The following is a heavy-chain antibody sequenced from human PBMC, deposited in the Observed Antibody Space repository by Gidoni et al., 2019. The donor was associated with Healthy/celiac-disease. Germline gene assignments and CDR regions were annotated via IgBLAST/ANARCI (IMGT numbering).Heavy chain of an antibody. CDR1: GFTFSGSA. CDR3: TRPVLRFLEWSANNWFDP. Sequence: EVQLVESGGDLVQPGGSLKLSCAASGFTFSGSAMHWVRQASGKGLEWVGRIRSKANSYATAYAASVKGRFTISRDDSKNTAYLQMNSLKTEDTAVYYCTRPVLRFLEWSANNWFDPWGQGTLVTVSS. CDR2: IRSKANSYAT. V-gene: IGHV3-73*02. D-gene: IGHD3-3*01. J-gene: IGHJ5*02.